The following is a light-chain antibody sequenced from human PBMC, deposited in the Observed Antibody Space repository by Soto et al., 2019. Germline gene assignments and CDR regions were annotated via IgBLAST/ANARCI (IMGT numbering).Light chain of an antibody. V-gene: IGKV1-39*01. CDR1: QSISTY. J-gene: IGKJ3*01. CDR2: AAS. Sequence: DLQMTQSPPSLSASVGDRVTITCRASQSISTYLHWYQQKPGKAPKVLINAASSLQSGVPSRFSGSGSGTDFTLTISSLQPEDFATYYCQQSHSTPLTFGPGTKVDFK. CDR3: QQSHSTPLT.